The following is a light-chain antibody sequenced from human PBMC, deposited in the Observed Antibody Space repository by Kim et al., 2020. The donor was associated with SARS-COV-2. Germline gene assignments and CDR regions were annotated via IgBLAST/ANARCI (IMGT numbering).Light chain of an antibody. CDR1: KLGDKY. CDR2: QDS. J-gene: IGLJ1*01. Sequence: SYELTQPPSVSVSPGQTASFTCSGDKLGDKYACWYQQKPGQSPVLVIYQDSKRPSGIPERFSGSNSGNTATLTISGTQAMDEADYYCHAWDSSTRYVFGTGTKVTVL. V-gene: IGLV3-1*01. CDR3: HAWDSSTRYV.